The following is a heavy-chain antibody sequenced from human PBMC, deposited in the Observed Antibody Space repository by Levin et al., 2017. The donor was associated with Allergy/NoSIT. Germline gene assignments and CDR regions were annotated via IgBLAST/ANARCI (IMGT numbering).Heavy chain of an antibody. D-gene: IGHD3-10*01. J-gene: IGHJ4*02. Sequence: QTGGSLRLSCVASGFSFSFYALHWVRQAPGKGLEWVGVISSFDGSTQFYADSVKGRFTISRDNSKNTLYLQMNSLRVEDTAVYYCTRDPSAGESHFDYWGQGTLVTVSS. CDR1: GFSFSFYA. V-gene: IGHV3-30*01. CDR3: TRDPSAGESHFDY. CDR2: ISSFDGSTQ.